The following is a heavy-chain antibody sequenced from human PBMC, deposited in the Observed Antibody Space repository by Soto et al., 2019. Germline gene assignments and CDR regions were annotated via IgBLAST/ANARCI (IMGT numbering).Heavy chain of an antibody. D-gene: IGHD6-6*01. Sequence: QVQLQESGPGLVKPSQTLSLTCTVSGGSISSGGYYWSWIRQHPGKGLEWIGYIYYSGSTYYNPSLKSRVTISVDTSKNQFSLKLSSVTAAVTAVYYCARAQSSALYWYFDLWGRGTLVTVSS. CDR3: ARAQSSALYWYFDL. V-gene: IGHV4-31*03. CDR2: IYYSGST. J-gene: IGHJ2*01. CDR1: GGSISSGGYY.